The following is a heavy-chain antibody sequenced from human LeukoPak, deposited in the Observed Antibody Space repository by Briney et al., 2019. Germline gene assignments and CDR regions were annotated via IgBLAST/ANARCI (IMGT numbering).Heavy chain of an antibody. CDR1: GGSFSGYY. V-gene: IGHV4-34*01. D-gene: IGHD6-13*01. J-gene: IGHJ6*03. Sequence: KPSETLSLTCAVYGGSFSGYYWSWIRQPPGKGLEWIGEINHSGSTNYNPSLKSRVTISVDTSKNQFSLKLSSVTAADTAVYYCARLPRIAAAYYYYYMDVWAKGPRSPSP. CDR2: INHSGST. CDR3: ARLPRIAAAYYYYYMDV.